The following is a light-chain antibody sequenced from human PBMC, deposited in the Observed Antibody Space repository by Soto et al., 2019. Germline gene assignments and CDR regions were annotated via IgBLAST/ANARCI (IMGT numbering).Light chain of an antibody. V-gene: IGKV3-20*01. J-gene: IGKJ2*01. CDR1: QSVSSNY. Sequence: EIVLTQSPGTLSLSPGERATLSCRASQSVSSNYLAWYQQKPGQAPRLLIYGASSRATGIPDRFSGSGSGTDFTLTISRXEPEDFAVYYCQQYGTSPNTFGQGTKVDIK. CDR2: GAS. CDR3: QQYGTSPNT.